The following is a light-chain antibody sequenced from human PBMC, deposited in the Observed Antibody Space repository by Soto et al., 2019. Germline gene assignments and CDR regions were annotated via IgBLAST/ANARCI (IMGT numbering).Light chain of an antibody. J-gene: IGLJ2*01. CDR3: SSYTAGRTFV. Sequence: QSALTQPRSVSGSPGQSVTISCSGTSSDVGGYEYVSWYQQHPGKAPRLLIYHVGQRPSGVPDRFSGSKSGTTASLTISGLQADDEAEYFCSSYTAGRTFVLGGGTKVTVL. CDR1: SSDVGGYEY. CDR2: HVG. V-gene: IGLV2-11*01.